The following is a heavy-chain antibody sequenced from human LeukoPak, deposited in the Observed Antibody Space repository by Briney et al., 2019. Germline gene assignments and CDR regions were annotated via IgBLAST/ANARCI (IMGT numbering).Heavy chain of an antibody. CDR1: GGSISSYY. CDR3: ARMGYSSGWNFDY. V-gene: IGHV4-4*09. CDR2: IYTSGST. D-gene: IGHD6-19*01. Sequence: SETLSLTCTVSGGSISSYYWSWIRQPPGKGLEWIGYIYTSGSTNYNPSLKSRVTISVDTSKNQFSLKLSSVAAADTAVYYCARMGYSSGWNFDYWGQGTLVTVSS. J-gene: IGHJ4*02.